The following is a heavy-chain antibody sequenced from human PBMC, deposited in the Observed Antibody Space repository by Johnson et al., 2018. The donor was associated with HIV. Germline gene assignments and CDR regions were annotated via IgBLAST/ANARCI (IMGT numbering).Heavy chain of an antibody. V-gene: IGHV3-30-3*01. Sequence: QVQLMESGGGVVQPGRSLRLSCAASGFTFSSYAMHWVRQAPGKGLEWVAVISYDGSNKYYADSVKGRFTISRDNSKNTLYLQMNSLRAEDTAVYYCARGDDSSGYLTAFDIWGQGTTVTVSS. CDR1: GFTFSSYA. J-gene: IGHJ3*02. CDR3: ARGDDSSGYLTAFDI. D-gene: IGHD3-22*01. CDR2: ISYDGSNK.